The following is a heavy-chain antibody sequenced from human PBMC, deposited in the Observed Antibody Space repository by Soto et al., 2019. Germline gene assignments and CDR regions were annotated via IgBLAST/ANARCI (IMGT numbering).Heavy chain of an antibody. V-gene: IGHV3-74*01. CDR2: INSDGSST. CDR1: GFTFSSYW. CDR3: ARDPDDFWSGYYMYGYFDY. Sequence: GGSLRLSCAASGFTFSSYWMHWVRQAPGKGLVWVSRINSDGSSTSYADSVKGRFTISRDNAKNTLYLQMNSLRAEDTAVYYCARDPDDFWSGYYMYGYFDYWGQGTLVTVSS. D-gene: IGHD3-3*01. J-gene: IGHJ4*02.